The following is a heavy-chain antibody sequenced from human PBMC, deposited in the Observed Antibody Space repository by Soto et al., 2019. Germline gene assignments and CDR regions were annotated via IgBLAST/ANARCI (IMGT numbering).Heavy chain of an antibody. D-gene: IGHD3-16*01. J-gene: IGHJ6*03. CDR2: YGGSGGST. Sequence: DVQLLESGGGLAQRGGSLRLSCAAPGFSFSTYGMTWVRQAPGKGLEWVSYGGSGGSTYYADSVKGRFTISRDNSKNTLYLQMNSLRAEDTAVYYCVKFRGRAYHYYYMDVWGNGTTVTVSS. CDR3: VKFRGRAYHYYYMDV. CDR1: GFSFSTYG. V-gene: IGHV3-23*01.